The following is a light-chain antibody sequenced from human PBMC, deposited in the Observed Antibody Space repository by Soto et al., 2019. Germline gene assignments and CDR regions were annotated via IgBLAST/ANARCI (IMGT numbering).Light chain of an antibody. CDR2: EAS. V-gene: IGKV1-5*03. Sequence: DIQMTQSPSTLSASVGDRVTITCRASQSISNSLAWYQQKPGKAPKLLIYEASSLKSGVPSRFSGSGSGTEYTLTSSSLQPDDFATYYCQQYNGYWTFGQGTKVDIK. CDR3: QQYNGYWT. CDR1: QSISNS. J-gene: IGKJ1*01.